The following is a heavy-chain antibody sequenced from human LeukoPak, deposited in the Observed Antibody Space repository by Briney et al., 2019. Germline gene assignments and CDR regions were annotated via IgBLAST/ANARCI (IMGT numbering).Heavy chain of an antibody. Sequence: SETLSLTCAVYGGSFRGHYWSWIRQPPGKGLEWIGEINQGGASKCNPSFMSRVTISVDTSKNLFSLKLSSVTAADTAVYYCARHLTPPSVLSDALDIWGHGTRVTVSS. D-gene: IGHD2/OR15-2a*01. J-gene: IGHJ3*02. CDR3: ARHLTPPSVLSDALDI. CDR2: INQGGAS. CDR1: GGSFRGHY. V-gene: IGHV4-34*01.